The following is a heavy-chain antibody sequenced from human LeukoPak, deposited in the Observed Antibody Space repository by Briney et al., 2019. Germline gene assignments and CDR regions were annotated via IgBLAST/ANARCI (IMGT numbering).Heavy chain of an antibody. CDR1: GYTFTSYC. CDR2: ISAYNCNT. Sequence: ASVNVPCKASGYTFTSYCISGVRQAPGQGREGVDGISAYNCNTNHAQKLQGRVTMTTDTSTNTAHMELRSLRSDDTAVYYCAKDQFTVAGIRDFDYWGQGTLVTVSS. CDR3: AKDQFTVAGIRDFDY. V-gene: IGHV1-18*01. J-gene: IGHJ4*02. D-gene: IGHD6-19*01.